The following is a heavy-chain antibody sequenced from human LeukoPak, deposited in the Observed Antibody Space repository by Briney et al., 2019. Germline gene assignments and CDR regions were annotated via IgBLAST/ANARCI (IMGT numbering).Heavy chain of an antibody. CDR1: GYTFTGYY. J-gene: IGHJ6*02. Sequence: ASVKVSCKASGYTFTGYYIHWVRQAPGQGLEWMGWINPSSGGTHYAENFQGRVTVTRDTSISTAYMELSSLRSDDTAVYYCARDREQSYVGVWGQGTTVTVSS. D-gene: IGHD1/OR15-1a*01. CDR3: ARDREQSYVGV. CDR2: INPSSGGT. V-gene: IGHV1-2*02.